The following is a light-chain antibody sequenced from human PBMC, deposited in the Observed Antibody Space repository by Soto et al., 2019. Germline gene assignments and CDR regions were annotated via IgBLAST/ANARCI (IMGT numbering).Light chain of an antibody. CDR3: QQYNAWPRT. CDR1: QSVSSN. J-gene: IGKJ2*01. Sequence: EIVMTQSPATLSVSPGERATLSCRASQSVSSNLAWYQQKPGQAPRLLFYAASTRAAGIPASFSGRGSGTEFTLTISSLQSEDFAVYYCQQYNAWPRTFGQGTKLEIK. V-gene: IGKV3D-15*01. CDR2: AAS.